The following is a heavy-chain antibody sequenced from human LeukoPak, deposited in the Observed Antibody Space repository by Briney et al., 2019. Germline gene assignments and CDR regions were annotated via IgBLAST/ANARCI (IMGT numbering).Heavy chain of an antibody. V-gene: IGHV1-18*01. Sequence: GASVKVSCKASGYTFTSYGISWVRQAPGQGLEWMGWISAYNGNTNYAQKLQGRVTMTTDTSTSTAYMELRSLRSDDTAVYYCARDLGVATIGYYYYGMDVWGQGTTVTVSS. CDR2: ISAYNGNT. D-gene: IGHD5-12*01. J-gene: IGHJ6*02. CDR3: ARDLGVATIGYYYYGMDV. CDR1: GYTFTSYG.